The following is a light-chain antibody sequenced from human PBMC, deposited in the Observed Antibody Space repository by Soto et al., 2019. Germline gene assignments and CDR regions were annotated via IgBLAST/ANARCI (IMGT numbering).Light chain of an antibody. CDR1: QSVNNN. V-gene: IGKV3-15*01. CDR3: QQYNNWPPET. Sequence: EIILTQSPASLSVSPGERATLSCRASQSVNNNLAWFQQKRGQAPRLLIYGASTRVTGIPGRFRGSGSGTEFTLTITSLQSEDFAVYFCQQYNNWPPETFGQGTKLEIK. CDR2: GAS. J-gene: IGKJ2*01.